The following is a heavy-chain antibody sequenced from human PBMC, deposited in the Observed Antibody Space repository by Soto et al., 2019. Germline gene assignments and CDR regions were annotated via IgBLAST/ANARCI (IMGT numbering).Heavy chain of an antibody. CDR1: GGSFSGYY. Sequence: SETLSLTCAVYGGSFSGYYWSWIRQPPGKGLEWIGEINHSGSTNYNPSLKSRVTISVDTSKNQFSLKLSSVTAADTAAYYCARRKVQKRSSSSFDYWGQGTLVTVSS. D-gene: IGHD6-6*01. CDR2: INHSGST. V-gene: IGHV4-34*01. J-gene: IGHJ4*02. CDR3: ARRKVQKRSSSSFDY.